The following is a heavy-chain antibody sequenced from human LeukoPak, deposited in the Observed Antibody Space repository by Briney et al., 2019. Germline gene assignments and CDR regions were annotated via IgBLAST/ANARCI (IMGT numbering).Heavy chain of an antibody. V-gene: IGHV3-23*01. CDR2: TSGSGATT. CDR3: AKDFWSGYYPKY. J-gene: IGHJ4*02. CDR1: GFSFSISA. Sequence: GGSLRLSCVASGFSFSISAMSWVRQAPGKGLEWVSTTSGSGATTYYADSVKGRFTISRDNSKNTVFLQMNSLRDDDTAVFYCAKDFWSGYYPKYWGQGTLVTVSS. D-gene: IGHD3-3*01.